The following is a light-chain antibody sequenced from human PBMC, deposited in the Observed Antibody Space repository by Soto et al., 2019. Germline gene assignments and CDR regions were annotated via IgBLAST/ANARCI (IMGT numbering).Light chain of an antibody. V-gene: IGKV3-15*01. Sequence: EIVMTQSPATLSVSPGERATLSCRASQSVSSNLAWYQQKPGQAPRLLIYVASTRATGIPARLSGSGSGTEFTITISSLQSEDFAVYYCQQYNNWPPWTFGQGTKLEIK. CDR3: QQYNNWPPWT. J-gene: IGKJ2*02. CDR2: VAS. CDR1: QSVSSN.